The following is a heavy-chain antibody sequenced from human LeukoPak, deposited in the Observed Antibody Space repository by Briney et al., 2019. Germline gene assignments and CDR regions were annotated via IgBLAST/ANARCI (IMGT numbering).Heavy chain of an antibody. D-gene: IGHD2-21*02. CDR1: GFTVSSNS. V-gene: IGHV3-23*01. J-gene: IGHJ2*01. Sequence: GGSLRLSCTVSGFTVSSNSMSWVRQAPGKGLQWVSTMSATGSDIHHADSVKGRFTISRDNSKNTLYLQMNSLGAEDTAVYYCAKDLVTWASGNWYFDLWGRGTLVTVSS. CDR2: MSATGSDI. CDR3: AKDLVTWASGNWYFDL.